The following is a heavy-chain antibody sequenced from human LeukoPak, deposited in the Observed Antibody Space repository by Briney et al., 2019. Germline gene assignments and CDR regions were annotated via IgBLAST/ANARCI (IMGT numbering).Heavy chain of an antibody. J-gene: IGHJ3*02. CDR2: ISRHGGST. CDR3: ARVGDNDAFDI. D-gene: IGHD4-17*01. V-gene: IGHV3-64*01. Sequence: GGSLRLSCAASGFTFSNYAMHWVRQAPGKGLEYVSAISRHGGSTYYANSVKGRFTISRDNSKNTLYLQMGSLRAEDMAVFYCARVGDNDAFDIWGQGTVVTVSS. CDR1: GFTFSNYA.